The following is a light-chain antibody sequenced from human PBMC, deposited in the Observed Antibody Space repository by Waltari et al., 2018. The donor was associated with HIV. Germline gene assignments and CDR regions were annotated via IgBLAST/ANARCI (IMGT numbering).Light chain of an antibody. CDR3: QQYNDWPWT. Sequence: EIVMTQSPATLSVYLGERATLSCRASQSVSNSLAWYQQKPGQAPRLLIYSASTTATGFPARFSGSGSGTEFTLTVNGLQSEDFAVYYCQQYNDWPWTFGQGTKVEMK. CDR1: QSVSNS. V-gene: IGKV3-15*01. CDR2: SAS. J-gene: IGKJ1*01.